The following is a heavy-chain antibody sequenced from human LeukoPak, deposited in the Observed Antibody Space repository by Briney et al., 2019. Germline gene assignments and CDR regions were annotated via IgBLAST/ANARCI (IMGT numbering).Heavy chain of an antibody. Sequence: GASVKVSCKASGGTFSSYAISWVRQAPGQGLEWMGGIIPIFGTANYAQKFQGRVTITADESTSTAYMELSSLRSEDTAVYYCARQPQPLYSSSSIDYWGQGTLVTVSS. CDR3: ARQPQPLYSSSSIDY. V-gene: IGHV1-69*13. CDR1: GGTFSSYA. D-gene: IGHD6-13*01. CDR2: IIPIFGTA. J-gene: IGHJ4*02.